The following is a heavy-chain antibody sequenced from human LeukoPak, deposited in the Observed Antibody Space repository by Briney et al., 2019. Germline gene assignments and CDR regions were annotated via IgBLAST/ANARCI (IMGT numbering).Heavy chain of an antibody. J-gene: IGHJ4*02. CDR3: ARVSQQCFDWLPYYFDY. Sequence: PGGSLRLPCKASGFIFSNYAMSWVRQAPGKGLEWVSIITGSGGNSYYTDSVKGRFTLSRDNSMNTLYLQMNSLRAEDTAVYYCARVSQQCFDWLPYYFDYWGQGTLVTVSS. CDR2: ITGSGGNS. CDR1: GFIFSNYA. D-gene: IGHD3-9*01. V-gene: IGHV3-23*01.